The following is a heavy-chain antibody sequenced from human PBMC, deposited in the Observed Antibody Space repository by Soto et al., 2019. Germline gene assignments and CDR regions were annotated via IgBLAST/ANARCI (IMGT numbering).Heavy chain of an antibody. CDR2: ISAYNGDT. V-gene: IGHV1-18*04. J-gene: IGHJ4*02. Sequence: ASVKVSCKTSGYTFTNYGITWVRQAPGQGLKWMGWISAYNGDTNYAQKFQGRVIMTTDTSTTTAYMELRSLISDDTAVYYCARGPAGGLRGGVSYWGQGTLVTVSS. CDR3: ARGPAGGLRGGVSY. D-gene: IGHD2-15*01. CDR1: GYTFTNYG.